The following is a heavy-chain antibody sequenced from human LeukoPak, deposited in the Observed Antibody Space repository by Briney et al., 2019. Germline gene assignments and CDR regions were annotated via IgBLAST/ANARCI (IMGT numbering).Heavy chain of an antibody. CDR3: ARDNDLLRYFDWPLDY. V-gene: IGHV3-33*01. D-gene: IGHD3-9*01. CDR2: IWYDGSKK. Sequence: GGSLRLSCAASGFTFSSYGMHWVRQAPGKGLEWVAVIWYDGSKKYYADSVKGRFTISRDNSKNTLYLQMNSLRAEDTAVYYCARDNDLLRYFDWPLDYWGQGTLVTVSS. J-gene: IGHJ4*02. CDR1: GFTFSSYG.